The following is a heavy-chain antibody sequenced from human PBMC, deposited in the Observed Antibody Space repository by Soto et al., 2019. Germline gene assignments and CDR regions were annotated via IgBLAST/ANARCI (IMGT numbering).Heavy chain of an antibody. J-gene: IGHJ4*02. D-gene: IGHD2-2*01. Sequence: GGSLRLSCAASGFTFDDYAMHWVRQAPGKGLEWVSGISWNSGSIGYADSVKGRFTISRDNAKNSLYLQMNSLRAEDTALYYCAKEYCSSTSCQTGPIDYWGQGTLVTVSS. CDR2: ISWNSGSI. CDR3: AKEYCSSTSCQTGPIDY. CDR1: GFTFDDYA. V-gene: IGHV3-9*01.